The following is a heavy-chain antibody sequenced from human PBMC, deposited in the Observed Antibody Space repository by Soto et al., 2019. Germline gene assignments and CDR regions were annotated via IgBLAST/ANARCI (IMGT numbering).Heavy chain of an antibody. Sequence: PGGSLRLSCAASGFTFSSYGMHWVRQAPGKGLEWVAVISYDGSNKYYADSVKGRFTISRDNSKNTLYLQMNSLRAEDTAVYYCAKDRGRQLAINWFDPWGQGTLVTVSS. J-gene: IGHJ5*02. CDR2: ISYDGSNK. CDR3: AKDRGRQLAINWFDP. D-gene: IGHD6-13*01. CDR1: GFTFSSYG. V-gene: IGHV3-30*18.